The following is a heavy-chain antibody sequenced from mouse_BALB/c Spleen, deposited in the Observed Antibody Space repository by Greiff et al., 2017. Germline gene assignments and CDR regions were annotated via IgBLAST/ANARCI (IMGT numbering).Heavy chain of an antibody. Sequence: EVKLVESGGDLVKPGGSLKLSCAASGFTFSSYGMSWVRQTPDKRLEWVATISSGGSYTYYPDSVTRRFTISRDNAKNTLYLKMSSLKTEDTARYYGAESSRDWYFDVWGAGTTVTVSS. CDR2: ISSGGSYT. CDR1: GFTFSSYG. D-gene: IGHD1-3*01. V-gene: IGHV5-6*01. CDR3: AESSRDWYFDV. J-gene: IGHJ1*01.